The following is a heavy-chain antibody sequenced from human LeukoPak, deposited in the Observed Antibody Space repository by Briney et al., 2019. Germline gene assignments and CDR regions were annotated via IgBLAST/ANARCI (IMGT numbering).Heavy chain of an antibody. Sequence: GGSLRLSCAASGFTFSSFWVSWVRQSPGKGLEWVANIKQDGSEKCYVDSVKGRFTISRDNAKNTLYLQMNSLRAEDTAIYYCVRDYHYYIDVWGKGTTVIVSS. CDR2: IKQDGSEK. J-gene: IGHJ6*03. CDR1: GFTFSSFW. CDR3: VRDYHYYIDV. V-gene: IGHV3-7*01.